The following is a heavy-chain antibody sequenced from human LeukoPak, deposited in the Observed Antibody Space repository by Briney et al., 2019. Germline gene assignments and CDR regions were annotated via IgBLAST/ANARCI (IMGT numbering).Heavy chain of an antibody. CDR2: IWYDGSNK. CDR1: GFTFSSYG. J-gene: IGHJ4*02. Sequence: PGGSLRLSCAASGFTFSSYGMHWVRQAPGKGLEWVAVIWYDGSNKYYADSVKGRFTISRDNSKNTLYLQMNSLRAEDTAVYYCAKSYYDFWSGYYQYYFDYWGQGTLVTVSS. CDR3: AKSYYDFWSGYYQYYFDY. D-gene: IGHD3-3*01. V-gene: IGHV3-30*02.